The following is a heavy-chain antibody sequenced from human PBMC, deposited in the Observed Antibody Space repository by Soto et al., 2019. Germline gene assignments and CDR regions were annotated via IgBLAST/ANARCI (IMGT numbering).Heavy chain of an antibody. Sequence: KPSETLSLTCTVSGAALSSGGYFYTLVRQPPGKGLEWLGYIYYSGGTNYNPSLKSRVTISLDKSKSQFSLILISVTAADTAVYYCKREQSDDNYFDPWGQGTLVTVSS. CDR3: KREQSDDNYFDP. CDR1: GAALSSGGYF. V-gene: IGHV4-61*08. D-gene: IGHD6-19*01. J-gene: IGHJ5*02. CDR2: IYYSGGT.